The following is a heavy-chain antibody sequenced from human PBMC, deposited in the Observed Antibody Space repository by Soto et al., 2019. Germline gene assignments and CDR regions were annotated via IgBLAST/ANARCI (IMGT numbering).Heavy chain of an antibody. CDR1: GFTFDDYA. CDR3: VKDSIAASCSHNY. CDR2: ISWNSGSV. D-gene: IGHD6-13*01. J-gene: IGHJ4*01. V-gene: IGHV3-9*01. Sequence: EVQLVESGGGLVQPGRSLRLSCAASGFTFDDYAMHWVRQAPGKGLEWVSGISWNSGSVGYADSVKGRCTISRDNAMNSLYLQMNSLRAEDTALYYCVKDSIAASCSHNYWGHGTLVTVSS.